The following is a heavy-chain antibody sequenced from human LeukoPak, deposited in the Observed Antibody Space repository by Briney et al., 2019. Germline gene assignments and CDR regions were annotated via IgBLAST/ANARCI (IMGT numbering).Heavy chain of an antibody. CDR1: GGSISSSDW. Sequence: SETLSLTCAVSGGSISSSDWWSWVRQPPGKGLEWIGEIYHSGSTNYNPSLKSRVTISGDKSKNQFSLKLISVTAADTAVYYCAGDYDVLTAYPPTQLFDPWGQGTLVTVSS. CDR3: AGDYDVLTAYPPTQLFDP. V-gene: IGHV4-4*02. J-gene: IGHJ5*02. D-gene: IGHD3-9*01. CDR2: IYHSGST.